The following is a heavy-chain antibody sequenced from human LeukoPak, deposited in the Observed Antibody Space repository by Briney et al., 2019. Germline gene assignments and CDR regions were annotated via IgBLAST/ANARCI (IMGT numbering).Heavy chain of an antibody. CDR3: ASGMVRGRFLPHYYYGMDV. CDR1: GGSISSSSHY. Sequence: TSETLSLTCTVSGGSISSSSHYWGWIRQPPGKGLEWIGSIYYSGSTYYNPSLKSRVTISVDTSKNQFSLKLSSVTAADTAVYYCASGMVRGRFLPHYYYGMDVWGQGTTVTVSS. D-gene: IGHD3-10*01. J-gene: IGHJ6*02. CDR2: IYYSGST. V-gene: IGHV4-39*01.